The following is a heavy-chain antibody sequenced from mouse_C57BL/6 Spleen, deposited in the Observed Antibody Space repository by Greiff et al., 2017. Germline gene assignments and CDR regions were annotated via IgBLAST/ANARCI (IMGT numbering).Heavy chain of an antibody. CDR2: IYPGGGYT. D-gene: IGHD1-1*01. CDR1: GYTFTNYW. CDR3: ARSDDGSSDWYFDV. V-gene: IGHV1-63*01. Sequence: VKLMESGAELVRPGTSVKMSCKASGYTFTNYWIGWAKQRPGHGLEWIGDIYPGGGYTNYNEKFKGKATLTADKSSSTAYMQFSSLTSEDSAIYYCARSDDGSSDWYFDVWGTGTTVTVSS. J-gene: IGHJ1*03.